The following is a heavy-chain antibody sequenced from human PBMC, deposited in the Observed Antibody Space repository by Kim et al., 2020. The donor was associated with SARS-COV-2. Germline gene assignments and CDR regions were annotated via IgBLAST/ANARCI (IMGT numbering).Heavy chain of an antibody. CDR2: ISAYNGNT. CDR3: AIVGATTGLPTKQRTYFDY. J-gene: IGHJ4*02. D-gene: IGHD1-26*01. CDR1: GYTFTSYG. Sequence: ASVKVSCKASGYTFTSYGISWVRQAPGQGLEWMGWISAYNGNTNYAQKLQGRVTMTTDTSTSTAYMELRSLRSDDTAVYYCAIVGATTGLPTKQRTYFDYWGQGTLVTVSS. V-gene: IGHV1-18*01.